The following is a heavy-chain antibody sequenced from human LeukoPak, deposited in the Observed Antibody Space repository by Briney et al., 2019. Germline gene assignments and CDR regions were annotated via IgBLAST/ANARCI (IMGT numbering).Heavy chain of an antibody. V-gene: IGHV4-59*01. D-gene: IGHD4-23*01. CDR3: ASSLRWGPFDY. J-gene: IGHJ4*02. CDR1: GGSISSYY. Sequence: SETLSLTCTVSGGSISSYYWSWIRQPPGKGLEWIGYIYYSGSTNYNPSLKSRVTISVDTSKNQFSLKLSSVTAADTAVYYCASSLRWGPFDYWGQGTLVTVSS. CDR2: IYYSGST.